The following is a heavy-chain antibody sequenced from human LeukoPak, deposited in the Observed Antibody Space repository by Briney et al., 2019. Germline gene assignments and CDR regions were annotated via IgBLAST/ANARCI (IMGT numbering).Heavy chain of an antibody. CDR1: GGSISSYY. Sequence: SETLSLTCTVSGGSISSYYWSWIQQPPGKGLEWIGYIYYSGSTNYNPSLKSRVTISVDTSKNQFPLKLSSVTAADTAVYYCARGHFYYDSSGYAFDIWGQGTMVTVSS. D-gene: IGHD3-22*01. V-gene: IGHV4-59*01. CDR2: IYYSGST. CDR3: ARGHFYYDSSGYAFDI. J-gene: IGHJ3*02.